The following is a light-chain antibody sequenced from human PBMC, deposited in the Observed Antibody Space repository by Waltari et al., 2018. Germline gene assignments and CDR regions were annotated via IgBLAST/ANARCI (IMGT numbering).Light chain of an antibody. CDR1: QSVGRW. CDR2: ESA. Sequence: DIQMTQSPATLPASVGDRGTITCRASQSVGRWLAWYQQKPGKGATLLISESAKLKRRGPSRFSCSGAGTDFIVAVNGLQADEFAIYYCQQYMSYAWTFGLGTKV. V-gene: IGKV1-5*03. J-gene: IGKJ1*01. CDR3: QQYMSYAWT.